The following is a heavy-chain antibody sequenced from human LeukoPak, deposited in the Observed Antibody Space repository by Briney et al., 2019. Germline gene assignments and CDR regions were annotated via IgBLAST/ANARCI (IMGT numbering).Heavy chain of an antibody. J-gene: IGHJ4*02. CDR3: ARALLVRNGYNYSPNYFDY. CDR1: GLTVNSNY. CDR2: IDSGGTT. V-gene: IGHV3-53*01. D-gene: IGHD5-24*01. Sequence: GGSLRLSCAASGLTVNSNYMNWVRQAPGKGLQWVSVIDSGGTTYYADSVKGRFTISRDNSKNTLYLQMNSLRAEDTAVYYCARALLVRNGYNYSPNYFDYWGQGTLVTVSS.